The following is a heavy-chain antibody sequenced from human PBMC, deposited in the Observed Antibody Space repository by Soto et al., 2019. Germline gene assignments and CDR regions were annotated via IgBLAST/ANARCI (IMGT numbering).Heavy chain of an antibody. J-gene: IGHJ5*02. Sequence: GASVKVSCKASGGTFSSYAISWVRQAPGQGLEWMGGIIPIFGTANYAQKFQGRVTITADESTSTAYMELSSLRSEDTAVYYCARVRPPGFGNKNWFDPWGQGTLVTVSS. CDR2: IIPIFGTA. CDR3: ARVRPPGFGNKNWFDP. CDR1: GGTFSSYA. V-gene: IGHV1-69*13. D-gene: IGHD3-10*01.